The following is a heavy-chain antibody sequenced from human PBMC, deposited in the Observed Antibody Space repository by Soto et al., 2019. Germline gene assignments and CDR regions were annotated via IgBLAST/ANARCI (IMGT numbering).Heavy chain of an antibody. Sequence: SETLSLTCTVPGGSINSYYWGWIRQPPGKGLEWIGYIHYSGSTNYNPSLKSRVTISIDTPKNQFSLKVSSMTAADTAVYYCARGGLAARKGRWFDPWGQGTLVTVSS. V-gene: IGHV4-59*01. CDR2: IHYSGST. CDR3: ARGGLAARKGRWFDP. J-gene: IGHJ5*02. D-gene: IGHD6-6*01. CDR1: GGSINSYY.